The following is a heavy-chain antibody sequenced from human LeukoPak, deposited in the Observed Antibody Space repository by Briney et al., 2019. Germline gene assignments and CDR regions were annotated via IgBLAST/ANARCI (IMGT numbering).Heavy chain of an antibody. CDR1: GFTFSSYA. CDR3: AKGMGRGSGWPFDY. D-gene: IGHD6-19*01. Sequence: GGSLRLSCAASGFTFSSYAMSWVRQAPGKGLEWVSAISGSGGSTYYADSVKGRFTISRDNSKSTLYLQMNSLRAEDTAVYYCAKGMGRGSGWPFDYWGQGTLVTVSS. V-gene: IGHV3-23*01. J-gene: IGHJ4*02. CDR2: ISGSGGST.